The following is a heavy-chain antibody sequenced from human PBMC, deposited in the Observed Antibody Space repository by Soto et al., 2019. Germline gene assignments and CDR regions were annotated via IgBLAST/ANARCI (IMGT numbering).Heavy chain of an antibody. CDR2: ISSDGNDK. J-gene: IGHJ6*02. Sequence: QVQLVESGGGVVQPGRSLRLSCVASGFTFSSYPIHWVRQAPGKGLEWVTTISSDGNDKYYSDSVKGRFTTSRDNSKNTVYLQIDNMRVEDTAVYYCAREGVADKYYYYGMDVCGQGTTVNVSS. CDR3: AREGVADKYYYYGMDV. D-gene: IGHD3-3*01. V-gene: IGHV3-30*04. CDR1: GFTFSSYP.